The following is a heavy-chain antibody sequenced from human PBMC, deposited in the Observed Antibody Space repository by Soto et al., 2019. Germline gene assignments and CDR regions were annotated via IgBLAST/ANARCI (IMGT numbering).Heavy chain of an antibody. Sequence: QVQLQESGPGLVKPSETLSLTCTVSGGSISSYYWSWIRQPAGKGLEWIGRIYTSGSTNYNPSLKSRVTMSVDTSKNQFSLTLSSVTAADTAVYYCARVYYYGSGSYVVDAFDIWGQGTMVTVSS. CDR1: GGSISSYY. D-gene: IGHD3-10*01. V-gene: IGHV4-4*07. CDR2: IYTSGST. CDR3: ARVYYYGSGSYVVDAFDI. J-gene: IGHJ3*02.